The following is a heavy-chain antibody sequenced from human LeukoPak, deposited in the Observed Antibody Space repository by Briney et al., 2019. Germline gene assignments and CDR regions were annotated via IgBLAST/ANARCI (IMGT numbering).Heavy chain of an antibody. J-gene: IGHJ6*03. V-gene: IGHV3-48*01. Sequence: GGSLRLSCAASGFTFSSYSMNWVRQAPGNGLEWVSYISSSSSTIKYADSVKGRFTISRDNAKNSLYLQMNSLRAEDTAVYYCASRDSSSWYYMDVWGKGTTVTVSS. CDR3: ASRDSSSWYYMDV. CDR2: ISSSSSTI. CDR1: GFTFSSYS. D-gene: IGHD6-13*01.